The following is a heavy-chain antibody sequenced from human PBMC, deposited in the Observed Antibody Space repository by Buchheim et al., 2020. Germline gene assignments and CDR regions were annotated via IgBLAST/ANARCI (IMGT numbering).Heavy chain of an antibody. J-gene: IGHJ6*02. CDR1: GFTFSSYG. Sequence: QVQLVESGGGVVQPGRSLRLSCAASGFTFSSYGMHWVRQAPGKGLEWVAVISYDGSNKYYADSVKGRFTISRDNSKNTLYLQMNSLRAEDTAVYYCAKVTPRGYSYGTYYYYGMDVWGQGTT. D-gene: IGHD5-18*01. CDR2: ISYDGSNK. V-gene: IGHV3-30*18. CDR3: AKVTPRGYSYGTYYYYGMDV.